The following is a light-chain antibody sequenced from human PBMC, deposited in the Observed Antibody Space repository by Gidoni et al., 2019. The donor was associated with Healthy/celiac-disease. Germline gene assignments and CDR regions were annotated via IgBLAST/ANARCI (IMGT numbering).Light chain of an antibody. CDR3: QQYNNWPPFT. CDR2: GAS. Sequence: EIVMTPSPATLSVSPGERATLSCRVNQSVSSTLAWYQRKPGQAPRLLSYGASTRATGIPGRFSGSESGTEFTLTISGLQSEDFAGYYCQQYNNWPPFTFGQGSKLEIK. V-gene: IGKV3-15*01. CDR1: QSVSST. J-gene: IGKJ2*01.